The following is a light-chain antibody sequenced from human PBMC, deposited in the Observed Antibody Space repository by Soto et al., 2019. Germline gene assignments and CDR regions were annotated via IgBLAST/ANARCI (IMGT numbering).Light chain of an antibody. CDR3: QRYNSYPIT. V-gene: IGKV1-5*03. J-gene: IGKJ5*01. CDR2: KAS. CDR1: QSISSW. Sequence: DMQMTQSPSTLSASVGDRVTITCRASQSISSWLAWYQQKPGKAPKLLIYKASSLESGVPSRFRGSGSGTEFTLTISSLKPDDFATYYCQRYNSYPITFGHGTRLEIK.